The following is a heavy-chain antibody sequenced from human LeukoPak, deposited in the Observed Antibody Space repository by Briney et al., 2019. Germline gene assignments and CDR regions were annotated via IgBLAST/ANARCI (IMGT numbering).Heavy chain of an antibody. Sequence: ASVKVSCKASGYTFTSYGISWVRQAPGQGLEWMGWISAYNGNTNYAQKLQGRVTMTTDTSTSTAYMKLRSLRSDDTAVYYCARGVSQRWLQFHSAYYFGYWGQGTLVTVSS. D-gene: IGHD5-24*01. CDR2: ISAYNGNT. J-gene: IGHJ4*02. V-gene: IGHV1-18*01. CDR1: GYTFTSYG. CDR3: ARGVSQRWLQFHSAYYFGY.